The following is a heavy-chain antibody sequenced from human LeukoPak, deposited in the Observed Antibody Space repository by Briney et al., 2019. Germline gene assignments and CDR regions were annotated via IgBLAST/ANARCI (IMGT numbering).Heavy chain of an antibody. Sequence: GRSLRLSCTVAGFTLRDHTLTWVRQAPGKGLDWVGFIRTKDYGGTPEYAASVKGRFTISRDDSKNIAYLQMSSLKIEDTAVYFCTRGKLGYCYGTSCYLDYWGPGTLVTVSS. V-gene: IGHV3-49*04. CDR2: IRTKDYGGTP. D-gene: IGHD2-2*01. J-gene: IGHJ4*02. CDR1: GFTLRDHT. CDR3: TRGKLGYCYGTSCYLDY.